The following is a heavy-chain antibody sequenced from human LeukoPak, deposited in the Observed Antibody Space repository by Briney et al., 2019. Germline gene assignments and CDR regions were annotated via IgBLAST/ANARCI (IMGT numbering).Heavy chain of an antibody. Sequence: SETLSLTCAVYGGSFSGYYWSWIRQPPGKGLEWIGEINHSGSTNYSPSLKSRVTISVDTSKNQFSLKLSSVTAADTAVYYCARQGRYFDWSAVNWGQGTLVTVSS. CDR3: ARQGRYFDWSAVN. CDR2: INHSGST. J-gene: IGHJ4*02. CDR1: GGSFSGYY. D-gene: IGHD3-9*01. V-gene: IGHV4-34*01.